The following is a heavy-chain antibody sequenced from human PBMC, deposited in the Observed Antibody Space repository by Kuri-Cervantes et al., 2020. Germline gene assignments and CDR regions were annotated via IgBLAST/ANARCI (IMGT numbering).Heavy chain of an antibody. J-gene: IGHJ4*02. CDR1: GGSFSGYY. CDR2: INHIGST. CDR3: ARARSIAVAVDY. Sequence: SETLSLTCAVYGGSFSGYYWSWIRQPPEKGLEWVGEINHIGSTNYNPSLKSRVTISVDTSKNQFSLKLSSVTAADTAVYYCARARSIAVAVDYWGQGTLVTVSS. D-gene: IGHD6-19*01. V-gene: IGHV4-34*01.